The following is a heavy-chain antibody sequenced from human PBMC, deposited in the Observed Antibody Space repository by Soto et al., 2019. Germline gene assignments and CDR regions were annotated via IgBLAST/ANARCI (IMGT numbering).Heavy chain of an antibody. Sequence: GESLKISCKGSGYSFTSYWIGWVRQMPGKGLEWMGIIYPGDSDTRYSPSFQGQVTISADKSISTAYLQWSSLKASDTAMYYCARIVRGVNLDPPYYGMDVWGQGTTVTVSS. CDR3: ARIVRGVNLDPPYYGMDV. V-gene: IGHV5-51*01. J-gene: IGHJ6*02. D-gene: IGHD3-10*02. CDR2: IYPGDSDT. CDR1: GYSFTSYW.